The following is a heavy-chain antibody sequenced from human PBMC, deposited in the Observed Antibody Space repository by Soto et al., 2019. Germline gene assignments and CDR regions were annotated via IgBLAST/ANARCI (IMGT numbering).Heavy chain of an antibody. D-gene: IGHD2-15*01. CDR1: SDSVRSSNYN. J-gene: IGHJ4*02. V-gene: IGHV4-39*01. Sequence: NPSETLSLTCTVSSDSVRSSNYNWGWIRQPPGKGLEWIGSIYHSGRTYYNPSLKSRVTISVDTSKNQFSLKLSSVTAADTAVYYCARGAYCSGGSCYSGYDYWGQGILVTVSS. CDR3: ARGAYCSGGSCYSGYDY. CDR2: IYHSGRT.